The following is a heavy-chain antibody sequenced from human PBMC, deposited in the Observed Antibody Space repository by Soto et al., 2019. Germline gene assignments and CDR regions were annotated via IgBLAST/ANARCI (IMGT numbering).Heavy chain of an antibody. CDR3: ERDFFDSSDYTTNWFDP. Sequence: SETLSLTCTVSGGSISSYYWSWIRQPPGKGLEWIGYIYYTGNTNYNPSLKSRVTISVDTSKNQFSLKLTSVTAADAALYYCERDFFDSSDYTTNWFDPWGQGTLVTVSS. J-gene: IGHJ5*02. CDR1: GGSISSYY. V-gene: IGHV4-59*08. D-gene: IGHD3-22*01. CDR2: IYYTGNT.